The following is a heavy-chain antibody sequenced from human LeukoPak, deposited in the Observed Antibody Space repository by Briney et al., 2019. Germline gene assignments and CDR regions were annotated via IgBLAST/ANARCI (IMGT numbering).Heavy chain of an antibody. V-gene: IGHV4-4*07. CDR3: ARGEWGVPAAFYYYYYYMDV. D-gene: IGHD2-2*01. Sequence: SETLSLTCTVSGDSISSYYWSWVRQPAGKGLEWIGRIHPSGSTNYNPSLKSRVTLSVDTSKNQFSLKLSSVTAADTAVYYCARGEWGVPAAFYYYYYYMDVWGKGTTVTVSS. J-gene: IGHJ6*03. CDR2: IHPSGST. CDR1: GDSISSYY.